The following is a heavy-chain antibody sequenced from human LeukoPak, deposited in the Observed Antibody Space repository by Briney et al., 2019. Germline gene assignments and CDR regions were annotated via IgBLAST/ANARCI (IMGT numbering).Heavy chain of an antibody. J-gene: IGHJ4*02. CDR3: ARGYGDLDY. D-gene: IGHD4-17*01. CDR2: INTNSGGT. V-gene: IGHV1-2*06. CDR1: GYTFTGYN. Sequence: ASVTVSCKGSGYTFTGYNMHWMRQAPGPGLEWMGRINTNSGGTNYAKKFQGRGTMTRDTSISKAYLELSRLTSDDTAVYDCARGYGDLDYWGEETLVTVSS.